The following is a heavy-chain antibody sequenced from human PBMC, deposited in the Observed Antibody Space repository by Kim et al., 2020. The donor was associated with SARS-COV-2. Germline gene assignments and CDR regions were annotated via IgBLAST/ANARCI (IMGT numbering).Heavy chain of an antibody. V-gene: IGHV4-39*01. J-gene: IGHJ4*02. CDR2: IYYSGST. D-gene: IGHD3-22*01. CDR1: GDSITRISY. CDR3: ARHTPYYLDSRAYRQLYFDH. Sequence: SETLSLTCTVSGDSITRISYWGWIRQPPGKGLEWIGSIYYSGSTYYNPSLKSRVTISVDRSKNQFSLNLTSMTAADTAVYYCARHTPYYLDSRAYRQLYFDHWGQGTLVTVSS.